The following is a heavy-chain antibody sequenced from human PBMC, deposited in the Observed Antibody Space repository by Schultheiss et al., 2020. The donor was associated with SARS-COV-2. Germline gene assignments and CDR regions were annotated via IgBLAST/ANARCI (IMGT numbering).Heavy chain of an antibody. V-gene: IGHV3-23*01. D-gene: IGHD2-15*01. Sequence: GESLKISCAASGFTFSSYAMSWVRQAPGRGLEWASSISGSGRSTYYADSTKGRFTISRDNSKNTLYLQMNSLKPEDTAVYYCARDQRCSGGSCFSANFDYWGQGTLVTVSS. CDR2: ISGSGRST. CDR1: GFTFSSYA. J-gene: IGHJ4*02. CDR3: ARDQRCSGGSCFSANFDY.